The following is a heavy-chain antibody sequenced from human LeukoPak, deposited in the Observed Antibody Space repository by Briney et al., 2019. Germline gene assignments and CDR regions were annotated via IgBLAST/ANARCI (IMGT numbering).Heavy chain of an antibody. CDR1: GYTFIGYY. CDR3: ARSICTNTSCPLGF. D-gene: IGHD2-2*01. J-gene: IGHJ4*02. V-gene: IGHV1-2*02. CDR2: INPNSGGT. Sequence: ASVKVSCKASGYTFIGYYIHWVRQAPGQGLEWMGWINPNSGGTKYAQKFQGRVTMTRDTSISTADMELSRLTSDDTAVYYCARSICTNTSCPLGFWGQGTLVTVSS.